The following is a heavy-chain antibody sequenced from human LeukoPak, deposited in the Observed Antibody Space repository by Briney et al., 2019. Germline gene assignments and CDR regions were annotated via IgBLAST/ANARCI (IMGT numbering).Heavy chain of an antibody. V-gene: IGHV3-30*18. CDR1: GFTFSRYG. J-gene: IGHJ6*02. CDR2: ISDDGSNK. CDR3: AKDNQESSRWYYYYGMDV. Sequence: SGGSLRLSCAASGFTFSRYGMHWVRQAPGKGLEWVAVISDDGSNKYYVDSVKGRFTISRDNSKNTLYLQMNSLRAEDTAVYYCAKDNQESSRWYYYYGMDVWGLGTTVTVSS. D-gene: IGHD6-13*01.